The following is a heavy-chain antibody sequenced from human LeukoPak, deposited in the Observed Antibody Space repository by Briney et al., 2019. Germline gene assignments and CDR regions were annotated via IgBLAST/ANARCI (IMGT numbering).Heavy chain of an antibody. V-gene: IGHV1-46*01. CDR3: ARDQVVELGIINYFDY. CDR2: INPSGGST. Sequence: ASVKVSCKASGYTFTSYYMHWVRQAPGQGLEWMGIINPSGGSTSYAQKLQGRVTMTTDTSTSTAYMELRSLRSDDTAVYYCARDQVVELGIINYFDYWGQGTLVTVSS. CDR1: GYTFTSYY. D-gene: IGHD7-27*01. J-gene: IGHJ4*02.